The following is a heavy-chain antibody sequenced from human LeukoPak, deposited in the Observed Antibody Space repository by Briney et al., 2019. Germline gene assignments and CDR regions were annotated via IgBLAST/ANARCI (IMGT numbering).Heavy chain of an antibody. V-gene: IGHV4-39*07. CDR2: IYYSGST. D-gene: IGHD3-10*01. CDR3: AREGSGSYGFDY. CDR1: GGSISSSSYY. J-gene: IGHJ4*02. Sequence: SETLSLTCTVSGGSISSSSYYWGWIRQPPGKGLEWIGSIYYSGSTYYNPSLKSRVTISVDTFKNQFSLKLRSVTAADTAVYYCAREGSGSYGFDYWGQGTLVTVSS.